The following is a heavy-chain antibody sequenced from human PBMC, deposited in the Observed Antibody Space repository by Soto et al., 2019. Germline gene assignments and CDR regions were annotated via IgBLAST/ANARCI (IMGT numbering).Heavy chain of an antibody. Sequence: QLQLQESGSGLLKPSQTLSLTCAVSGGSINSGGDSWSWIRQPPGKGLEWIGYIYHSGGTYYNPSLKRRVIISIDSSKNQFSLKLTSVTAADTAVYCGARTAAGGWFAPWGQGTLVTVSS. CDR2: IYHSGGT. CDR3: ARTAAGGWFAP. D-gene: IGHD3-10*01. CDR1: GGSINSGGDS. V-gene: IGHV4-30-2*01. J-gene: IGHJ5*02.